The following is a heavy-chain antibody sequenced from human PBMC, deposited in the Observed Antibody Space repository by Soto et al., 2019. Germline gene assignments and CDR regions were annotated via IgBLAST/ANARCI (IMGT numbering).Heavy chain of an antibody. V-gene: IGHV3-33*01. CDR1: GFTFSSYG. D-gene: IGHD2-2*01. CDR2: IWYDGSNK. Sequence: PGGSLRLSCAASGFTFSSYGMHWVRQAPGKGLEWVAVIWYDGSNKYYADSVKGRFTISRDNSKNTLYLQMNSLRAEDTAVYYCARSYCSSTSCYDRNAFDIWGQGTMVTVSS. CDR3: ARSYCSSTSCYDRNAFDI. J-gene: IGHJ3*02.